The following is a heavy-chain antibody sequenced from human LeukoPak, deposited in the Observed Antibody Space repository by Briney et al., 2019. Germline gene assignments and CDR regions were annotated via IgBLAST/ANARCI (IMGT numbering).Heavy chain of an antibody. J-gene: IGHJ3*01. CDR2: INTDGSNT. Sequence: SGFSFGXXXXXWXRXVPGKGLVWVSRINTDGSNTAYADSVKGRFTISRDNAKNTLYLQMNSLRAEDTAVYYCAKHPGDWGQGTMVIVSS. V-gene: IGHV3-74*01. CDR3: AKHPGD. D-gene: IGHD3-10*01. CDR1: GFSFGXXX.